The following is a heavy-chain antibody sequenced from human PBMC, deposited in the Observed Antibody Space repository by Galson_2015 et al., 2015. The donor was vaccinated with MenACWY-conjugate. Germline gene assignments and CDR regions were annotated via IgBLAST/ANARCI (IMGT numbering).Heavy chain of an antibody. CDR2: ISSSSSYI. CDR3: AREKGIAAIMDV. CDR1: GFTFSSYS. D-gene: IGHD6-13*01. Sequence: SLRLSCAASGFTFSSYSMNWVRQAPGKGLEWVSSISSSSSYIYYADSVKGRFTISRDNAKNSLYLQMNSLRAEDTAVYYCAREKGIAAIMDVWGQGTTVTVSS. J-gene: IGHJ6*02. V-gene: IGHV3-21*01.